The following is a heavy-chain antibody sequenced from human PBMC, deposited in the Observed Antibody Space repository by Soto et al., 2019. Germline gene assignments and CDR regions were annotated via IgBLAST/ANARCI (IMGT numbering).Heavy chain of an antibody. CDR1: GGSISSYY. CDR3: ARASMEPSIEFDP. CDR2: IYYSGST. Sequence: PSETLSLTCTVSGGSISSYYWSWIRQPPGKGLEWIGYIYYSGSTNYNPSLKSRVTISVDTSKNQFSLKLSSVTAADTAVYYCARASMEPSIEFDPWGQGTTVTVS. V-gene: IGHV4-59*01. D-gene: IGHD6-6*01. J-gene: IGHJ6*02.